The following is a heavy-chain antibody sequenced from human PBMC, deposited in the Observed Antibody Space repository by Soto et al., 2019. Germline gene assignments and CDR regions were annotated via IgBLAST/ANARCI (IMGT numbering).Heavy chain of an antibody. CDR1: GGSFSGYY. CDR2: INHSGST. V-gene: IGHV4-34*01. CDR3: ARNGSYYDFWSGYYFGGGMDV. D-gene: IGHD3-3*01. J-gene: IGHJ6*02. Sequence: SETLSLTCAVYGGSFSGYYWSWIRQPPGKGLEWIGEINHSGSTNYNPSLKSRVTISVDTSKNQFSLKLSSVTAADTAVYYCARNGSYYDFWSGYYFGGGMDVWGQGTTVT.